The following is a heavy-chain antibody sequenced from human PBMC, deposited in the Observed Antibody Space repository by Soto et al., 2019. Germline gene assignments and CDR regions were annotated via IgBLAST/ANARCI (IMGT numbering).Heavy chain of an antibody. CDR3: ARQILGSSTTFDP. CDR2: IIGSGSYI. J-gene: IGHJ5*02. D-gene: IGHD1-26*01. Sequence: EVQLVESGGGLVQPGGSLRLCCAASGFTFTSYTMNWVRQAPGKGLEWVSSIIGSGSYIFYAGSVEGRFTASRDDAKNSLYLQMNSLRAEDTAVYYCARQILGSSTTFDPWGQGTLVIVSP. CDR1: GFTFTSYT. V-gene: IGHV3-21*02.